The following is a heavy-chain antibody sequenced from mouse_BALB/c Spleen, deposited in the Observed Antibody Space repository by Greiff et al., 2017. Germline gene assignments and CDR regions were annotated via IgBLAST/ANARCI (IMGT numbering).Heavy chain of an antibody. V-gene: IGHV1-63*02. CDR1: GYTFTNYW. Sequence: QVQLKESGAELVRPGTSVKISCKASGYTFTNYWLGWVKQRPGHGLEWIGDIYPGGGYTNYNEKFKGKATLTADTSSSTAYMQLSSLTSEDSAVYFCARSRDYGGYYFDYWGQGTTLTVSS. D-gene: IGHD2-4*01. J-gene: IGHJ2*01. CDR2: IYPGGGYT. CDR3: ARSRDYGGYYFDY.